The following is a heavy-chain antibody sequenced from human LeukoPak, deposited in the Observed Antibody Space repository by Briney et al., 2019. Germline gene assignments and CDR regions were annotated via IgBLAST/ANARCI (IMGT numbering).Heavy chain of an antibody. CDR1: GFTFSDYW. J-gene: IGHJ5*02. CDR3: ARVRITRANWFDP. D-gene: IGHD2-2*01. Sequence: GGSLRLSCAASGFTFSDYWMLWVRQAPGKGLVWVSHILSDASSATYADSVKGRFTISRDIAKHTLYLQMNSLRAEDTAVYYCARVRITRANWFDPWGQGTLVTVSS. V-gene: IGHV3-74*01. CDR2: ILSDASSA.